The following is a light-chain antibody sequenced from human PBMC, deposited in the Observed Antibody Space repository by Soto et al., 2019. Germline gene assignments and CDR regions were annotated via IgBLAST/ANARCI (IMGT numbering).Light chain of an antibody. V-gene: IGKV3-15*01. J-gene: IGKJ4*01. CDR1: QSTYTN. CDR2: GAS. CDR3: QQYNKWPLT. Sequence: EIVITQSPATLSVSPGEIATLSCRASQSTYTNLAWYQHKPGQAPRLLIYGASTRATAIPARFSGRGSGTEFTLTISSLQSEDFAFYYCQQYNKWPLTFGGGTKVEIK.